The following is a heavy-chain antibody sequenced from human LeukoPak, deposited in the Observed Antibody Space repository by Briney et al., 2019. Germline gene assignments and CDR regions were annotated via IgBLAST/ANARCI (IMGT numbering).Heavy chain of an antibody. Sequence: PGGSLRLSCAASGFTFSSYAMSWVRQAPGKGLQWVSGTRGSGGSTYYADSVKGRFTISRDNAKNSLYLQMNSLRAEDTAVYYCAGRARYYYYGMDVWGQGTTVTVSS. J-gene: IGHJ6*02. D-gene: IGHD1-26*01. V-gene: IGHV3-23*01. CDR3: AGRARYYYYGMDV. CDR1: GFTFSSYA. CDR2: TRGSGGST.